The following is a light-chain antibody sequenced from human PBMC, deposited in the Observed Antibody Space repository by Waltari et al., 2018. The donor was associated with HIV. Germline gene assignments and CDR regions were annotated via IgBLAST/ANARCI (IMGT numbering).Light chain of an antibody. CDR3: NSRDSSGNRLVV. CDR2: GEN. J-gene: IGLJ2*01. CDR1: SLRNYF. Sequence: SSEVTQDPTVSVALGQTVRITCQGYSLRNYFPSWYQQKPGPAHVLVIYGENNRHSGIPDRFSGSSSGNTASLIITGAQAEDEAEYYCNSRDSSGNRLVVFGGGTKLTVL. V-gene: IGLV3-19*01.